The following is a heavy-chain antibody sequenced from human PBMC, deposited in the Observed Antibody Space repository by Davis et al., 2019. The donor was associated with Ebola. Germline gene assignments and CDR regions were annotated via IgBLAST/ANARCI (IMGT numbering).Heavy chain of an antibody. V-gene: IGHV3-53*05. CDR2: IYDHGT. CDR1: GFTVSSNH. D-gene: IGHD6-19*01. Sequence: GGSLRLSCAASGFTVSSNHMSWVRQAPGKGLEWVSVIYDHGTAYADSVRGRFIISRDKSNNTLYLEMNSLRVDDTAVYYCATTQWLREFDNWGQGTLVTVSS. J-gene: IGHJ4*02. CDR3: ATTQWLREFDN.